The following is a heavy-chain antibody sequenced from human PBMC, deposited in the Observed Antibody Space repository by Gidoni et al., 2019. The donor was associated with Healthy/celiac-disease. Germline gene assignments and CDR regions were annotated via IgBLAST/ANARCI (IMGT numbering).Heavy chain of an antibody. J-gene: IGHJ4*02. Sequence: QVQLVQSGAEVKKPGASVKVSCKASGYTFTSYAMHWVRQAPGQRLEWMGWINAGNGNTKYSQKFQGRVTITRDTSASTAYMELSSMRSEDTAVYYCASPIGYCTNGVCPFDYWGQGTLVTVSS. V-gene: IGHV1-3*01. D-gene: IGHD2-8*01. CDR3: ASPIGYCTNGVCPFDY. CDR2: INAGNGNT. CDR1: GYTFTSYA.